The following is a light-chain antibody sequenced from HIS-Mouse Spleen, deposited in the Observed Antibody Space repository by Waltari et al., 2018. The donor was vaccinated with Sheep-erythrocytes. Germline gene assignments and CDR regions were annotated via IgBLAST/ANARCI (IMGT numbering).Light chain of an antibody. CDR2: AAS. Sequence: AIQMTQSPSSLSASVGDRVTITCRASQGIRNNLGWYQQKPGQAPKVLSYAASSLQSGVPSRFSGSGSGTDFTLTISSLQPEDFATYYCLQDYNYPYTFGQGTKLEIK. CDR3: LQDYNYPYT. J-gene: IGKJ2*01. CDR1: QGIRNN. V-gene: IGKV1-6*01.